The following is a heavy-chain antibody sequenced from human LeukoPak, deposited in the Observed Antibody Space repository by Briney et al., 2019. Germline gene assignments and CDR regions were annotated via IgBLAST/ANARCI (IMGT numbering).Heavy chain of an antibody. CDR2: INPSDGTT. J-gene: IGHJ4*02. Sequence: ASVKVSCKTSGYTFTNYFVHWVRQAPGQGPEWMGLINPSDGTTVYTQSFQGRITMTRDTSTTTVYMELISLRADDMAVYFCLGEEVGGHFDYWGQGALVTVSS. D-gene: IGHD3-16*01. CDR1: GYTFTNYF. V-gene: IGHV1-46*01. CDR3: LGEEVGGHFDY.